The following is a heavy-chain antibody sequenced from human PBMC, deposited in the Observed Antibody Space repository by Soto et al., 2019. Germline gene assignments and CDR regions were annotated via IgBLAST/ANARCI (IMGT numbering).Heavy chain of an antibody. Sequence: PGGSLRLSCAASGFTFSNYGMHWVRQAPGRGLEWVALVWFDGSDKQYADSVKGRFTISRDNSKNTLYLQMINLRAEDTAVYYCAREESPATTLYYYYYGMDVWGQGTTVTVSS. CDR3: AREESPATTLYYYYYGMDV. J-gene: IGHJ6*02. V-gene: IGHV3-33*01. CDR1: GFTFSNYG. CDR2: VWFDGSDK. D-gene: IGHD6-25*01.